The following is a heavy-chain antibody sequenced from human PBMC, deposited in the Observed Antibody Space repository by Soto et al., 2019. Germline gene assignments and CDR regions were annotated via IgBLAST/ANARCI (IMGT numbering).Heavy chain of an antibody. D-gene: IGHD1-26*01. Sequence: EVQLLQSGGGLAQPGTSLRLSCAASGFTFKYYAMTWVRQAPGKGLEWVSTISGSGDKTDYADSVKGRFRVSRDNSKDTLYLQMDSLRADDTALYYCARESKWDGCQYFQDWGQGTLVTVSS. CDR3: ARESKWDGCQYFQD. CDR1: GFTFKYYA. J-gene: IGHJ1*01. CDR2: ISGSGDKT. V-gene: IGHV3-23*01.